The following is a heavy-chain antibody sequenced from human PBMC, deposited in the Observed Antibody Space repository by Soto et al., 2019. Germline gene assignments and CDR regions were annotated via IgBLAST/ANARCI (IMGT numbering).Heavy chain of an antibody. CDR1: GFAFSSYW. J-gene: IGHJ4*02. CDR3: SRSRLTLDD. D-gene: IGHD6-25*01. Sequence: EVHLVESGGVLVQPGGSLRLSCVASGFAFSSYWTTWVRQAPGKGLEWVANINEDGSEKNYVDSVKGRFTVSRDNAKNSLYLQMHSLRAEDTAVYFCSRSRLTLDDWGQGTLVTVSS. V-gene: IGHV3-7*05. CDR2: INEDGSEK.